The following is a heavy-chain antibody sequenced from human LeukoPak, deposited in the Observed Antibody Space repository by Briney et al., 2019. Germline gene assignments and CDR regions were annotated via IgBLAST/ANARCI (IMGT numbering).Heavy chain of an antibody. J-gene: IGHJ5*02. CDR1: GFTFSSYW. V-gene: IGHV3-33*08. Sequence: GGSLRLSCAASGFTFSSYWMHWVRQAPGKGLEWVAVIWYDGSNKNYADSVKGRFTISRDNSKNTLYLQMSSLRADDTAVYYCAGTYYDILTGYSANWFDPWGQGILVTVSS. CDR2: IWYDGSNK. CDR3: AGTYYDILTGYSANWFDP. D-gene: IGHD3-9*01.